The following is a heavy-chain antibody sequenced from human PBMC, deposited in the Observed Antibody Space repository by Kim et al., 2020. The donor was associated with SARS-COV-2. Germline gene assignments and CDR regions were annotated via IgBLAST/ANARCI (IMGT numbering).Heavy chain of an antibody. J-gene: IGHJ3*02. Sequence: GGSLRLSCAASGFTFSSYAMSWVRQAPGKGLEWVSAISGSGGSTYYADSVKGRFTISRDNSKNTLYLQMNSLRAEDTAVYYCAKDLESSGGPLDAFDIWGQGTMVTVSS. V-gene: IGHV3-23*01. CDR1: GFTFSSYA. CDR2: ISGSGGST. CDR3: AKDLESSGGPLDAFDI. D-gene: IGHD6-19*01.